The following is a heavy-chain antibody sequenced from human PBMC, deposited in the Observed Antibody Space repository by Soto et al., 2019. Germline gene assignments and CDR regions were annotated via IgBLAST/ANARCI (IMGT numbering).Heavy chain of an antibody. Sequence: ASVKVSCKASGYTFTGCYMHWVRQAPGQGLEWMGWINPNSGGTNYAQKFQGRVTMTRDTSISTAYMELSRLRSDDTAVYYCARGRPPARHCSGGSCYSNWFDPWGQGTLVTVS. CDR2: INPNSGGT. CDR1: GYTFTGCY. J-gene: IGHJ5*02. CDR3: ARGRPPARHCSGGSCYSNWFDP. D-gene: IGHD2-15*01. V-gene: IGHV1-2*02.